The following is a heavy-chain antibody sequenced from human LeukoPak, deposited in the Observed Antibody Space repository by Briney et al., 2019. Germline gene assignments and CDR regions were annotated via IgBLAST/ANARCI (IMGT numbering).Heavy chain of an antibody. V-gene: IGHV1-46*01. CDR1: GYTFTSYY. J-gene: IGHJ3*02. D-gene: IGHD3-10*02. CDR2: INPSGGST. CDR3: ARLMSGGSAFDM. Sequence: ASVKVSCKASGYTFTSYYIHWVRQAPGQGLEWMGIINPSGGSTTYAQKFQGRLTMTRDMSTRTVYMELISLRSEDTAIYYCARLMSGGSAFDMWGQGTVVTVSS.